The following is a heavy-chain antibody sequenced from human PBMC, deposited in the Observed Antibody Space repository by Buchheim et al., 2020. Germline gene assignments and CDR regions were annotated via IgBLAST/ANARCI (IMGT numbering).Heavy chain of an antibody. CDR2: IDADGTRT. J-gene: IGHJ4*02. V-gene: IGHV3-74*01. CDR1: GFTFSRNW. D-gene: IGHD3-10*01. CDR3: TTGTGGSGSPLGAF. Sequence: EVQLVESGGGLVQPGGSLRLPCEVSGFTFSRNWMHWVRQAPGKGLVWVSRIDADGTRTTYADSVRGRFIISRDTAKNTVYLQMNSLRAEDTAVYYCTTGTGGSGSPLGAFWGQGTL.